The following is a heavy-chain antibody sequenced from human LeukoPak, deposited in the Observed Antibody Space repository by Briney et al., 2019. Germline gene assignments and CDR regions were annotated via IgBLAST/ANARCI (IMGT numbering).Heavy chain of an antibody. CDR1: GFTFSSYS. CDR2: ISSSSGYI. D-gene: IGHD3-9*01. J-gene: IGHJ4*02. V-gene: IGHV3-21*01. Sequence: GGSLRLSCAASGFTFSSYSMNWVRQAPGKGLEWVSSISSSSGYIYYADSVKGRFTISRDNAKNSLYLQMNSLRAEDTAVYYCARDSDYDILTGYSYYFDYWGQGTLVTVSS. CDR3: ARDSDYDILTGYSYYFDY.